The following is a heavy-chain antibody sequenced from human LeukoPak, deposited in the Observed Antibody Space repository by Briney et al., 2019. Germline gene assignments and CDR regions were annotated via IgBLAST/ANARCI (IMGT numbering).Heavy chain of an antibody. Sequence: ASVKVSCKTSGYSFTDYYMHWVRQAPGQGLEWMGWINPNSGGTSSAQKFQGRDIMTRDTSITTVYMEVSWLTSDDTAIYYCARADRLHGGPYLIGPWGQGTLVTVSS. V-gene: IGHV1-2*02. CDR3: ARADRLHGGPYLIGP. CDR2: INPNSGGT. D-gene: IGHD2-21*01. J-gene: IGHJ5*02. CDR1: GYSFTDYY.